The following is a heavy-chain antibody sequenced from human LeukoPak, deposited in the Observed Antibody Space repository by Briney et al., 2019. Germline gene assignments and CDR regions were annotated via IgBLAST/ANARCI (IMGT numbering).Heavy chain of an antibody. Sequence: SETLSLTCTVSGGSISSYYWSWIRQPPGKGLEWIGYIYYSGSTNYNPSLKSRVTISVDTSKNQFSLKLSSVTAADTAVYYCARLVRYFDWLVFDYWGQGTLVTVSS. D-gene: IGHD3-9*01. V-gene: IGHV4-59*08. J-gene: IGHJ4*02. CDR2: IYYSGST. CDR1: GGSISSYY. CDR3: ARLVRYFDWLVFDY.